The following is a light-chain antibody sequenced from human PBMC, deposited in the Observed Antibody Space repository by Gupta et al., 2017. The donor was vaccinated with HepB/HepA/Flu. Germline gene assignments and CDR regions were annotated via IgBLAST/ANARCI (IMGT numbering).Light chain of an antibody. V-gene: IGKV3-20*01. CDR2: GAS. CDR1: QSVSSSY. Sequence: EIVLTQSPGTLSLSPGERATLSCRASQSVSSSYLAWYQQKPGQAPRLLIYGASSRATGIPDRFSGSGSGTDLTLTISRREPEDFAVYYCQQDGSSPPLTFGQGTKVEVK. J-gene: IGKJ1*01. CDR3: QQDGSSPPLT.